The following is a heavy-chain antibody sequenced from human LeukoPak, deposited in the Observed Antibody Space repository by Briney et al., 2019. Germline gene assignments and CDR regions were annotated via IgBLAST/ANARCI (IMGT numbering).Heavy chain of an antibody. Sequence: HSETLSLTRAVYGGSFSGYYWSWIRQPPGKGLEWIGEINHSGSTNYNPSLKSRVTISVDSSKNQFSLKLSSVTAADTAVYYCAREKYCSGGSCLDYWGQGTLVTVSS. D-gene: IGHD2-15*01. CDR1: GGSFSGYY. CDR3: AREKYCSGGSCLDY. J-gene: IGHJ4*02. V-gene: IGHV4-34*01. CDR2: INHSGST.